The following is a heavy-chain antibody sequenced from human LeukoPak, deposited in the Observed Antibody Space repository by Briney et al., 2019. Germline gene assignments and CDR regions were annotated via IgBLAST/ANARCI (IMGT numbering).Heavy chain of an antibody. CDR3: AKSFGPVIAAAGTGAD. D-gene: IGHD6-13*01. CDR2: ISGSGVNT. Sequence: GSLRLSCAASGFTFSSYAMNWVRQAPGKGLEWGSVISGSGVNTYYADSVTGRFTISRDNSKNTLYLQMNSLRAEDTAVYYCAKSFGPVIAAAGTGADWGQGILVTVSS. V-gene: IGHV3-23*01. CDR1: GFTFSSYA. J-gene: IGHJ4*02.